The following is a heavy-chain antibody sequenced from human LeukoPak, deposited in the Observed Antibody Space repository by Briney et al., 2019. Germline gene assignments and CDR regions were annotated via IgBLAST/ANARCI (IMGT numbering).Heavy chain of an antibody. Sequence: SQTLSLTCTVSGGSISSGDYYWSWIRQPPGKGLEWIGYIYYSGSTYYNPSLKSRVTISVDTSKNQSSLKLSSVTAADTAVYYCAREPPGPGGFNWFDPWGQGTLVTVSS. CDR3: AREPPGPGGFNWFDP. J-gene: IGHJ5*02. V-gene: IGHV4-30-4*01. D-gene: IGHD2-15*01. CDR1: GGSISSGDYY. CDR2: IYYSGST.